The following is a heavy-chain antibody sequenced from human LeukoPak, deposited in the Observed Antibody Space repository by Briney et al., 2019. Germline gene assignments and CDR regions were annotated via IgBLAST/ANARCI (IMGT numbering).Heavy chain of an antibody. CDR1: GFTFSRYA. CDR3: AKELAARPDNWFDP. CDR2: ISGSGGST. J-gene: IGHJ5*02. D-gene: IGHD6-6*01. V-gene: IGHV3-23*01. Sequence: GGSLRLSCAASGFTFSRYAMSWVRQAPGKGLEWVSAISGSGGSTYDADSVKGRFTISRDNSKNTLYLQMNSLRAEDTAVYYCAKELAARPDNWFDPWGQGTLVTVSS.